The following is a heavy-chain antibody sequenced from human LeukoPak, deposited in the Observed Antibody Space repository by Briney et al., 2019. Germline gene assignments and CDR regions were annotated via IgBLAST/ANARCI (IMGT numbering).Heavy chain of an antibody. CDR2: ISGSGTST. V-gene: IGHV3-23*01. CDR3: AKDNRPRFGASEH. Sequence: GGSLRLSCAASGFTFSTYAMTWVRQAPGKGLEWLSVISGSGTSTYYADSVKGRFTVSRDNSKNTLFLQMNSLTVEDTALYFCAKDNRPRFGASEHWGQGTWVTVSS. CDR1: GFTFSTYA. J-gene: IGHJ4*02. D-gene: IGHD3-10*01.